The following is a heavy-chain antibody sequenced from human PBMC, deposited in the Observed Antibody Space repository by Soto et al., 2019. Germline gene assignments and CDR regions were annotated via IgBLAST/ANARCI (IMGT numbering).Heavy chain of an antibody. D-gene: IGHD3-10*01. CDR1: GGSIRSSDCY. Sequence: SETLSLTCTVSGGSIRSSDCYWSWIRQPPGKGLEWIGYIYYSGGTYYNPSLKSRVTISVDTSNNQFSLKLSSVTAADTAVYYCARYYYGSGSYKWFDPWGQGTLVTVSS. V-gene: IGHV4-30-4*01. CDR3: ARYYYGSGSYKWFDP. CDR2: IYYSGGT. J-gene: IGHJ5*02.